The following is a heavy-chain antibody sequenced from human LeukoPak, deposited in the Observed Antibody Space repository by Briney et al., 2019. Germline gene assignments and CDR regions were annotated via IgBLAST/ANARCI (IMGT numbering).Heavy chain of an antibody. D-gene: IGHD5-18*01. CDR3: ARLSQLWFHDY. Sequence: SETLSLTCTVSGGSISSYYWSWIRQSPGKGLEWIGYIFHTGTTNYNPSLKGRVTISVDTSKSQFSLKVSSVTAADTAVYYCARLSQLWFHDYWGQGTLVTVSS. CDR1: GGSISSYY. CDR2: IFHTGTT. V-gene: IGHV4-59*08. J-gene: IGHJ4*02.